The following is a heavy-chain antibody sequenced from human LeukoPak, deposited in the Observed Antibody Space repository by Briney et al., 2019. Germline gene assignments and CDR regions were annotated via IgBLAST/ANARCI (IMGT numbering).Heavy chain of an antibody. Sequence: PGGSLRLSCVASGFSFTNYDIHWVRQAPGRGLEWVAVTPLDGSNKLYTDTVRGRFIISRDNSKNTVYLQMDSLRAEDTAVYYCARDLTLGKPDYFDHWGQGTLVTVSS. CDR2: TPLDGSNK. V-gene: IGHV3-30-3*01. D-gene: IGHD7-27*01. CDR3: ARDLTLGKPDYFDH. CDR1: GFSFTNYD. J-gene: IGHJ4*02.